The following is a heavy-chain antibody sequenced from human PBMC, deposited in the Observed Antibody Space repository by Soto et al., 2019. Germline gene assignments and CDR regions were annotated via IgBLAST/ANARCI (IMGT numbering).Heavy chain of an antibody. Sequence: SETLSLTCAVYGGSFSGYYWSWIRQPPGTGLEWIGNIYYSGSTNYNPSLKSRVTISVDTSKNQFSLKLSSVTAADTAVYYCARALHYYDSSGYRDWYFDLWGRGTLVTVSS. D-gene: IGHD3-22*01. V-gene: IGHV4-34*01. CDR2: IYYSGST. J-gene: IGHJ2*01. CDR1: GGSFSGYY. CDR3: ARALHYYDSSGYRDWYFDL.